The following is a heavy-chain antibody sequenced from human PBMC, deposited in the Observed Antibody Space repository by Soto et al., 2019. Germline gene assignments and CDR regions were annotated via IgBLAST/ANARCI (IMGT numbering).Heavy chain of an antibody. CDR2: INSDGSST. CDR3: AVAVAGPTAIGY. CDR1: GFTFSSYW. D-gene: IGHD6-19*01. J-gene: IGHJ4*02. V-gene: IGHV3-74*01. Sequence: GGSLRLSCAASGFTFSSYWMHWVRQAPGKGLVWVSRINSDGSSTSYADSVKGRFTISRHNAKNTLYLQMNSLRAEDTAVYYCAVAVAGPTAIGYWGQGTLVTVSS.